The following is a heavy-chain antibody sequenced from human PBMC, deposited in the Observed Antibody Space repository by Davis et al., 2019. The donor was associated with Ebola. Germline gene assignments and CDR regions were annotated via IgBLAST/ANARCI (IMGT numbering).Heavy chain of an antibody. V-gene: IGHV4-34*01. J-gene: IGHJ4*02. CDR2: INHSGST. D-gene: IGHD3-9*01. CDR3: ARGHLYYDILTGYSPFDY. Sequence: MPSETLSLTCAVYGGSFSGYYWSWIRQPPGKGLEWIGEINHSGSTNYNPSLKSRVTISVDTSKNQFSLKLSSVTAADTAVYYCARGHLYYDILTGYSPFDYWGQGTLVTVSS. CDR1: GGSFSGYY.